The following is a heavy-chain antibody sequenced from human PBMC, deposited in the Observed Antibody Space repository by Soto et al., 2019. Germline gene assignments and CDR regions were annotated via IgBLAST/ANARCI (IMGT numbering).Heavy chain of an antibody. D-gene: IGHD3-22*01. J-gene: IGHJ4*02. CDR1: GGSFSGYY. V-gene: IGHV4-34*01. CDR2: INHSGST. Sequence: SETLSLTCAVYGGSFSGYYWSWIRQPPGKGLEWIGEINHSGSTNYNPSLKSRVTISVDTSKNQFSLKLSSVTAADTAVYYCARGKFSYYFDGRGYSAKYLAYWGQGPRVTVP. CDR3: ARGKFSYYFDGRGYSAKYLAY.